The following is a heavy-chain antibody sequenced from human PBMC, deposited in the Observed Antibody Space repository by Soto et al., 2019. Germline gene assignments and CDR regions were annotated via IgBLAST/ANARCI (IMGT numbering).Heavy chain of an antibody. Sequence: QVQLQESGPGLVKPSQTLSLTCTVSGGSISNGGYYWSWIRQHPGKGLEWVGYIFYSGSTYYNPPLXXXLXXSVATSKNQFSLKLSSVTAADTAVYYCAAINTGVAATSFDCWGQGTLVTVSS. V-gene: IGHV4-31*03. CDR2: IFYSGST. CDR1: GGSISNGGYY. J-gene: IGHJ4*02. CDR3: AAINTGVAATSFDC. D-gene: IGHD2-15*01.